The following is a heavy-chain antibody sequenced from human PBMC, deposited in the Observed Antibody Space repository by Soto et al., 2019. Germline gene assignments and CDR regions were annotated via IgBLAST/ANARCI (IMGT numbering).Heavy chain of an antibody. CDR3: ARDSPYYYDSS. D-gene: IGHD3-22*01. CDR2: IYYSGST. V-gene: IGHV4-30-4*01. CDR1: GGSISSGDYY. Sequence: SETLSLTCTVSGGSISSGDYYWSWIRQPPGKGLEWIGYIYYSGSTYYNPSLKSRVTISVDTSKNQFSLKLSSVTAADTAVYYCARDSPYYYDSSWGQGTLVTVSS. J-gene: IGHJ4*02.